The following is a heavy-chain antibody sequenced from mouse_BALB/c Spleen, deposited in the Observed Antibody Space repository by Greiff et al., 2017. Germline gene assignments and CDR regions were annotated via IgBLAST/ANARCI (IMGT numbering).Heavy chain of an antibody. V-gene: IGHV1S56*01. CDR1: GYTFTSYY. J-gene: IGHJ2*01. CDR3: ARETGYFDY. Sequence: QVQLQQSGPELVKPGASVRISCKASGYTFTSYYIHWVKQRPGQGLQWIGWIYPGNVNTKYNEKFKGKATLTADKSSSTAYMQLSSLTSEDSAFYFCARETGYFDYWGQGTTLTVSS. CDR2: IYPGNVNT.